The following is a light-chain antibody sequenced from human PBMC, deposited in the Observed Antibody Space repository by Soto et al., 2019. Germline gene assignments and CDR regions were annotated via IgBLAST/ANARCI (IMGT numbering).Light chain of an antibody. Sequence: QSALTQPASVSGSPGQSITLSCTGTSHDIGNGYDSVSWYQQHPGKAPKLIIYDVVNRPSGVSSRFSGSKSGNTASLTISGLQAEDEADYYCCSYTTNIAPYVFGTGTKLTVL. CDR1: SHDIGNGYDS. J-gene: IGLJ1*01. V-gene: IGLV2-14*03. CDR2: DVV. CDR3: CSYTTNIAPYV.